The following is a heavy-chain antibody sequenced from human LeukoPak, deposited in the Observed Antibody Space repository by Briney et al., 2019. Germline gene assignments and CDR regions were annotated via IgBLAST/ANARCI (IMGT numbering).Heavy chain of an antibody. CDR3: ARGRPWHINWFDP. J-gene: IGHJ5*02. V-gene: IGHV4-34*01. CDR2: INHSGST. Sequence: SETLSLTCTVSGGSISNYYWNWIRQPPGKGLEWIGEINHSGSTNYNPSLKSRVTISVDTSKNQFSLKLSSVTAADTAVYYCARGRPWHINWFDPWGQGTLVTVSS. CDR1: GGSISNYY. D-gene: IGHD2-21*01.